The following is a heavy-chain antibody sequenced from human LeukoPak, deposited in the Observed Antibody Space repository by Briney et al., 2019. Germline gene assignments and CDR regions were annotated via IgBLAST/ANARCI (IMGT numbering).Heavy chain of an antibody. CDR3: ARGYCSGGSCYSDY. CDR1: GGTFSGYA. Sequence: ASVKVSCKASGGTFSGYAISWVRQAPGQGLEWMGRIIPILGLPNYAQKLQGRVTMTTDTSTSTAYMELRSLRSDDTAVYYCARGYCSGGSCYSDYWGQGTLVTVSS. V-gene: IGHV1-69*04. D-gene: IGHD2-15*01. J-gene: IGHJ4*02. CDR2: IIPILGLP.